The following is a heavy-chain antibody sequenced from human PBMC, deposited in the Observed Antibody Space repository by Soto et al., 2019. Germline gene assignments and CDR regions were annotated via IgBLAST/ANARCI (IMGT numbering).Heavy chain of an antibody. CDR3: AKAMEQQLVPDYYYGLDV. J-gene: IGHJ6*02. CDR2: INWNSYII. V-gene: IGHV3-9*01. D-gene: IGHD6-13*01. Sequence: EVQLVESGGGLVQPGRSLRLSCAASGFTFNDYAMHWVRQVPGKGLEWVSGINWNSYIIKYADSVRGRFTISRDNAKNSLYLQMNSLRPEDTASYYCAKAMEQQLVPDYYYGLDVWGQGTTVTVSS. CDR1: GFTFNDYA.